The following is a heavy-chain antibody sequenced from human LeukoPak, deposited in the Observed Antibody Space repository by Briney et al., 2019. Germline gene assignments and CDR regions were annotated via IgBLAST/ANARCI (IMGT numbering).Heavy chain of an antibody. CDR1: GYTFTGYY. V-gene: IGHV1-2*02. J-gene: IGHJ4*02. CDR2: INPNSGGT. D-gene: IGHD6-13*01. CDR3: ARDATIAADQFDY. Sequence: ASVKVSCKASGYTFTGYYMRWVRQAPGQGLEWMGWINPNSGGTNYAQKFQGRVTMTRDTSISTAYMELRRLRSDDTAVYYCARDATIAADQFDYWGQGTLVTVSS.